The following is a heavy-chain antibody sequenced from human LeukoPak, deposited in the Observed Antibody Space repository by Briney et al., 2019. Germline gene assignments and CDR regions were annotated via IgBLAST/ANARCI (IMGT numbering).Heavy chain of an antibody. CDR1: GFTFSSYA. Sequence: PGGSLRLSCAASGFTFSSYAMSWVRQVPGKGLEWVSGINWSGGSTGYADPVRGRFTISRDNAKNSLYPLMDSLTAEDTALYYCARAPITSPFYFDHWGQGTLVTVSS. D-gene: IGHD2-2*01. CDR2: INWSGGST. J-gene: IGHJ4*02. CDR3: ARAPITSPFYFDH. V-gene: IGHV3-20*04.